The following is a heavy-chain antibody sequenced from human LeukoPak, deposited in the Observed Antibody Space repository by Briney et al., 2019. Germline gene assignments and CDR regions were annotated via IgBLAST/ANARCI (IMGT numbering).Heavy chain of an antibody. CDR2: ISGDGGST. CDR1: GFTFDDYA. Sequence: TGGSLRLSCAASGFTFDDYAMHWVRQAPGKGLEWVSLISGDGGSTYYADSVKGRFTISRDNSKNSLYLQMNSLRTEDTALYYCAKGADPLQFDFGVFLYYYSYYMDVWGKGTTVTVSS. V-gene: IGHV3-43*02. J-gene: IGHJ6*03. D-gene: IGHD5-24*01. CDR3: AKGADPLQFDFGVFLYYYSYYMDV.